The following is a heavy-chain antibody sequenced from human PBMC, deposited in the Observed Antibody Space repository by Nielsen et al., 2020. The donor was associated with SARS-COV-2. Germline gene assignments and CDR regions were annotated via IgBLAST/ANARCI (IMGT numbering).Heavy chain of an antibody. Sequence: GGSLRLSYAGSGFTFSDYYMSWIRQAPGKGLEWVAQMSGSSSYIHYADSVKGRYTISKDSAKNSLYLQMNSLRAEDTAVYYCARVAGTPPVSYSYFDLWGRGTLVTVSS. J-gene: IGHJ2*01. CDR1: GFTFSDYY. V-gene: IGHV3-11*05. CDR3: ARVAGTPPVSYSYFDL. CDR2: MSGSSSYI. D-gene: IGHD6-19*01.